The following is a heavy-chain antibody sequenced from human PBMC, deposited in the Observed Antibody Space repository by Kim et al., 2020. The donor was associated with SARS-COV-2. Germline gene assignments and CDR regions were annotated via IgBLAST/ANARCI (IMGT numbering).Heavy chain of an antibody. CDR3: ARDLDNWNYVLSY. CDR1: GFTFSSYA. V-gene: IGHV3-30-3*01. CDR2: ISYDGSNK. D-gene: IGHD1-7*01. Sequence: GGSLRLSCAASGFTFSSYAMHWVRQAPGKGLEWVAVISYDGSNKYYADSVKGRFTISRDNSKNTLYLQMNSLRAEDTAVYYCARDLDNWNYVLSYWGQGT. J-gene: IGHJ4*02.